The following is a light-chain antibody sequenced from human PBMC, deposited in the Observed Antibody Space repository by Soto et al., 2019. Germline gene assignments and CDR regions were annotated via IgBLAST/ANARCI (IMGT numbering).Light chain of an antibody. CDR3: AAWDDSLSAYV. CDR2: SNN. CDR1: SSNVESNS. Sequence: QSVLTQPPSASGAPGQRVVISCSGGSSNVESNSVNWYQHLPGAAPKLLIFSNNQRPSGVPDRLSGSKSGTSASLAIAGLQSDDDADYYCAAWDDSLSAYVFGSGTKVTVL. V-gene: IGLV1-44*01. J-gene: IGLJ1*01.